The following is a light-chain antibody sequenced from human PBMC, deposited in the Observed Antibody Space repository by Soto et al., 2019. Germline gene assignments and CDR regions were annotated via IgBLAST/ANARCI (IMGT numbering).Light chain of an antibody. CDR1: QGIGYW. V-gene: IGKV1-12*01. J-gene: IGKJ2*01. CDR2: SAS. Sequence: DIQMTQSPSSVSASVGDRVTITCRASQGIGYWLAWYQQKPGKAPQVLIYSASKLEDGVPSRFSRTGSETDFTLIISSLQPEDLATYFCQQTKSLPYTFGQGTKLEIK. CDR3: QQTKSLPYT.